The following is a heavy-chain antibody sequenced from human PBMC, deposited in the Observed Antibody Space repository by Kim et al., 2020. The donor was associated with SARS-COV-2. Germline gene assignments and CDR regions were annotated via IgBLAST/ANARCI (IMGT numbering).Heavy chain of an antibody. Sequence: GGSLRLSCAASGFTVSSNYMSWVRQAPGKGLEWVSVIYSGGSTYYADSVKGRFTISRDNSKNTLYLQMNSLRAEDTAVYYCGGAMVRGVIITGGLDVWGQGTTVTVSS. CDR3: GGAMVRGVIITGGLDV. CDR2: IYSGGST. D-gene: IGHD3-10*01. J-gene: IGHJ6*02. V-gene: IGHV3-53*01. CDR1: GFTVSSNY.